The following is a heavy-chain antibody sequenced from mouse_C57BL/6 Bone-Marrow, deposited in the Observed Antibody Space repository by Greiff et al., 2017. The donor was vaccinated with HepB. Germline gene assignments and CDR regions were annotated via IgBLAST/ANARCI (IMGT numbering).Heavy chain of an antibody. CDR2: IRNKANGYTT. CDR3: ARQHSSLDY. D-gene: IGHD1-1*01. CDR1: GFTFTDYY. V-gene: IGHV7-3*01. J-gene: IGHJ2*01. Sequence: EVNLVESGGGLVQPGGSLSLSCAASGFTFTDYYMSWVRQPPGKALEWLGFIRNKANGYTTEYSASVKGRFTISRDNSQSILYLQMNALRAEDSAAYYCARQHSSLDYWGQGTTLTVSS.